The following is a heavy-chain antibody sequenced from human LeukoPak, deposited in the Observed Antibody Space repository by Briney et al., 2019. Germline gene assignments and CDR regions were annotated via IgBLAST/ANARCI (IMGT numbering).Heavy chain of an antibody. D-gene: IGHD2-2*01. J-gene: IGHJ4*02. CDR1: GFTFSSYT. Sequence: GGSLRLSCAASGFTFSSYTMNWVRQPPGKGLEWVSNIGTSSTTIYYADSVKGRFTISRDNAKNSLYLQMNSLRAEDTAVYYCARDGQVVPAADPLDYWGQGTLVTVSS. CDR3: ARDGQVVPAADPLDY. V-gene: IGHV3-48*04. CDR2: IGTSSTTI.